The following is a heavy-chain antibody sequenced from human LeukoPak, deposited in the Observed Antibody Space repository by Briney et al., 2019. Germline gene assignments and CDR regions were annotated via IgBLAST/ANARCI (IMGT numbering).Heavy chain of an antibody. CDR1: GFTFSSYS. CDR2: ISSSSSYI. J-gene: IGHJ3*02. D-gene: IGHD6-13*01. V-gene: IGHV3-21*01. CDR3: ATGGYSSSCCAFDI. Sequence: GGSLRLSCAASGFTFSSYSMNWVRQAPGKGLEWVSSISSSSSYIYYADSVKGRFTISRDNARNSLYLQMNSLRAEDTAVYYCATGGYSSSCCAFDIWGQGTMVTVSS.